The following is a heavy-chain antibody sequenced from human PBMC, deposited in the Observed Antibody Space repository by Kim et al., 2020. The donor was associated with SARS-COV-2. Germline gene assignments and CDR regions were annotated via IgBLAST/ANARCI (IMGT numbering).Heavy chain of an antibody. V-gene: IGHV3-74*01. D-gene: IGHD1-7*01. CDR1: GLTLSSSW. CDR3: ARGTGNYGDWDY. Sequence: GVSLRLSCAGSGLTLSSSWMHWVRQAPGKGLVWVSRISSDGSNTNYADSVKGRFTVSRDNAKNTLYLQMNSLRADDTAVYYCARGTGNYGDWDYWGQGTLVTVSS. J-gene: IGHJ4*02. CDR2: ISSDGSNT.